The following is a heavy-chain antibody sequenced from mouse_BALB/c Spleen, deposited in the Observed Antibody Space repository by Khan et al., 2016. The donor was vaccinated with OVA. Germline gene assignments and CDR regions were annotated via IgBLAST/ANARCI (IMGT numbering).Heavy chain of an antibody. D-gene: IGHD1-1*01. V-gene: IGHV1-20*02. CDR1: GYSFTGYF. CDR2: INPHIGET. Sequence: EVQLQQSGPELVKPGASVKISCKASGYSFTGYFMNWVLQSHGKSIEWIGRINPHIGETFYNQKFKGKATLSVDESSSTAHLELRSLASADSAVYYCTRSYRSDFDYWGQGTTLTVSS. CDR3: TRSYRSDFDY. J-gene: IGHJ2*01.